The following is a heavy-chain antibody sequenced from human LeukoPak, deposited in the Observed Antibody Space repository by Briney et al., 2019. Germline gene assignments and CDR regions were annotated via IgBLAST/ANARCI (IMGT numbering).Heavy chain of an antibody. D-gene: IGHD3-22*01. CDR1: GFTLSSYA. Sequence: GGSLRLSCVASGFTLSSYAMSWVRQAPGKGLEWVSAISGSGGSTYYADSVKGRFTISRDNSKNTLYLQMNSLRAEDTAVYYCAKSYYDSSGYRANDAFDIWGQGTMVTVSS. V-gene: IGHV3-23*01. CDR3: AKSYYDSSGYRANDAFDI. J-gene: IGHJ3*02. CDR2: ISGSGGST.